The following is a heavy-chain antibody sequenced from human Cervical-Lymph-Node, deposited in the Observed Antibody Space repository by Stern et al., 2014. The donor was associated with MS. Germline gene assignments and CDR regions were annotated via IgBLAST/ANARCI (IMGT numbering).Heavy chain of an antibody. CDR2: IYPGDSAT. CDR3: ARQTTAWASDV. CDR1: GYKFSIYW. Sequence: EVQLVQSGAELIRPGESLKISCKGSGYKFSIYWIAWVRQMPGKGLAWMGIIYPGDSATRYSPSFQGQVTMSADKSTSTAYLQWSSLNASDTAMYFCARQTTAWASDVWGQGTLVTVSS. D-gene: IGHD1-14*01. J-gene: IGHJ4*02. V-gene: IGHV5-51*01.